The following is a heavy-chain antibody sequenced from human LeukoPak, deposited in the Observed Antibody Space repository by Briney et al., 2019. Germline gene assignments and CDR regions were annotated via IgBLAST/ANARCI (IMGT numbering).Heavy chain of an antibody. V-gene: IGHV3-9*01. Sequence: TGGSLRLSCAASGFTFDDYAMHWVRQAPGKGLEWVSGISWNSGSIGYADSVKGRFTISRDNAKNSLYLQMNSLRAEDTALYYCAKDSIAVAGIYGAFDIWGQGTMVTVSS. CDR3: AKDSIAVAGIYGAFDI. J-gene: IGHJ3*02. CDR1: GFTFDDYA. D-gene: IGHD6-19*01. CDR2: ISWNSGSI.